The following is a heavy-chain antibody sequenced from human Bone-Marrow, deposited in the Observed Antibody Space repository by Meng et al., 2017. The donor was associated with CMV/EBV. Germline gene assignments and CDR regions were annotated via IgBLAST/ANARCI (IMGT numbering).Heavy chain of an antibody. J-gene: IGHJ6*02. V-gene: IGHV4-59*01. CDR1: GGSISSYY. Sequence: SETLSLTCTVSGGSISSYYWSWIRQPPGKGLEWIGYIYYSGSTNYNPSLKSRVTISVDTSKNQLSLKLSSVTAADTAVYYCARGDGYYYGMDVWGQGTTVTVSS. CDR2: IYYSGST. CDR3: ARGDGYYYGMDV. D-gene: IGHD5-24*01.